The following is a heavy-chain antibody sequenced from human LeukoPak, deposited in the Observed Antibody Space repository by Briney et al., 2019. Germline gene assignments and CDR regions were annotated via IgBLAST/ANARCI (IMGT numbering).Heavy chain of an antibody. Sequence: GGSLRLSCAASGFIFRSYWLSWVRQAPGRGLEWVANIKQDGSDKYYVDSVKGRFTISRDNAKNSLFLQMDSLRAEDTAVYYCATHDVLTGYPYFDFWGQGTLVTVSS. CDR3: ATHDVLTGYPYFDF. J-gene: IGHJ4*02. D-gene: IGHD3-9*01. CDR2: IKQDGSDK. CDR1: GFIFRSYW. V-gene: IGHV3-7*01.